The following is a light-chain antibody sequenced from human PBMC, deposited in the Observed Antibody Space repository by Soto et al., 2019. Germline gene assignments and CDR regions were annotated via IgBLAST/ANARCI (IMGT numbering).Light chain of an antibody. CDR1: QSVLFSSNNKNY. Sequence: DIVMTQSPDSLAVSLGERATINCKSSQSVLFSSNNKNYLAWYQQNPGQPPKVLIYWASTRESGVPDRFSGSGSGTDFTLTISSLQAEDVAVYYCQHYYSNPITFGQGTRLEIK. V-gene: IGKV4-1*01. J-gene: IGKJ5*01. CDR2: WAS. CDR3: QHYYSNPIT.